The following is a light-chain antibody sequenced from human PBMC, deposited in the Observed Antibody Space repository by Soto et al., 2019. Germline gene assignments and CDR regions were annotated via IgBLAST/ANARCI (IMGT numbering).Light chain of an antibody. V-gene: IGKV1-33*01. CDR2: DAS. CDR3: QQYDNLPLT. Sequence: DIQMTQSPSSLSASVGDRVTITCQASQDIANYLNWYQQKAGRAPKFLIYDASNFETGVPSRFSGSGSGTDFTLTISSLQPEDIATYYCQQYDNLPLTFGGGTKVDIK. J-gene: IGKJ4*01. CDR1: QDIANY.